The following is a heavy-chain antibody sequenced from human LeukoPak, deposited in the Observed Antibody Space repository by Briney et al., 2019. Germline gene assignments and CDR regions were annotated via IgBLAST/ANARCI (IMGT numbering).Heavy chain of an antibody. J-gene: IGHJ3*02. Sequence: SETLSLTCAVYGGSFRAYFWRWIRQPPGKGLEWIGEINHSGSTNYNPSLKSRVTISVDTSKNQFSLKMTSVTAADTAVYYCATPNDAFNIWGQGTMVTVSS. CDR2: INHSGST. CDR1: GGSFRAYF. CDR3: ATPNDAFNI. V-gene: IGHV4-34*01.